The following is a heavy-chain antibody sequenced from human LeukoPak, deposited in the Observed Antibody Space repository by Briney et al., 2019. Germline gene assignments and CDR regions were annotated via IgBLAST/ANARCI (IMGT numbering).Heavy chain of an antibody. V-gene: IGHV3-48*03. CDR3: AKDAKAVPGTVSMDV. CDR2: MSMSGNTI. J-gene: IGHJ6*03. D-gene: IGHD6-13*01. CDR1: GFTYRDCE. Sequence: PGGSLTLSCAASGFTYRDCEMNWVREAPGEGREWLSHMSMSGNTIHYADSVEGRFTISRDNAKNSVYLQMTSLRAEDTALYYCAKDAKAVPGTVSMDVWGKGTTVTVSS.